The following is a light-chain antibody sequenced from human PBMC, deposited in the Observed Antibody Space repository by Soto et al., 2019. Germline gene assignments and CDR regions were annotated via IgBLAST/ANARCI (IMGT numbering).Light chain of an antibody. J-gene: IGKJ1*01. CDR3: LQVSSFPRT. V-gene: IGKV1-12*01. CDR1: RGIGDM. CDR2: AAS. Sequence: DIQMTQSPSSLSAVVGDRVTITCRASRGIGDMLAWFQQKPGKAPQFLIQAASNLQSGVPSRFSGSGSGTEFILSINSLQPEDIATYYCLQVSSFPRTFGQGTKVDNK.